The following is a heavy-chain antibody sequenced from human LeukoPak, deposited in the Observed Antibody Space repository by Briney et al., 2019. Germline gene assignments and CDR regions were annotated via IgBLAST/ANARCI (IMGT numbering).Heavy chain of an antibody. V-gene: IGHV3-21*01. Sequence: PGGSLSLSCTASGFTFSTSDWNWVRQVPGKGLEWVSSIDYDSSHIYYAASVRGRFTISRDNARDSVYLQMDSLRVEDTAVYYCTRDPLRYLRVGRYDYCGDGTLVAVSS. J-gene: IGHJ4*01. D-gene: IGHD3-9*01. CDR3: TRDPLRYLRVGRYDY. CDR2: IDYDSSHI. CDR1: GFTFSTSD.